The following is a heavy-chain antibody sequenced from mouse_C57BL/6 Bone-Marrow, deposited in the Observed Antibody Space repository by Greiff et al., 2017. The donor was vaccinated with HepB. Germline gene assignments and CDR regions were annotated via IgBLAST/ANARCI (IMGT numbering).Heavy chain of an antibody. Sequence: EVKLVESGGGLVKPGGSLKLSCAASGFTFSDYGMHWVRQAPEKGLEWVAYISSGSSTIYYADTVKGRFTISRDNAKNTLFLQMTSLRSEDTAMYYSARPWSTTVSPWFAYWGQGTLVTVSA. V-gene: IGHV5-17*01. CDR1: GFTFSDYG. CDR3: ARPWSTTVSPWFAY. D-gene: IGHD1-1*01. J-gene: IGHJ3*01. CDR2: ISSGSSTI.